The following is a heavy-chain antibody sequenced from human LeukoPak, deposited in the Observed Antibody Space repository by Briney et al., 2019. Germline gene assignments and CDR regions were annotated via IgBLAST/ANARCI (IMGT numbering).Heavy chain of an antibody. CDR1: GVSVSSGSHY. Sequence: PAGTLCLTCTVSGVSVSSGSHYWTWIRQPPGKGREWILYLYYSGSTMYNPSLKSRVTISVDTSKNQFSLQLSSVTAADTAVYYCARDMYGSGNFLPESPWGQGTLVTVCS. CDR3: ARDMYGSGNFLPESP. CDR2: LYYSGST. V-gene: IGHV4-61*01. D-gene: IGHD3-10*01. J-gene: IGHJ5*02.